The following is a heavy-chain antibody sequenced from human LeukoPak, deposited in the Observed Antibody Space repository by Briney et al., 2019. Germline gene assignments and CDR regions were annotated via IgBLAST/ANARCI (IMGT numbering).Heavy chain of an antibody. Sequence: PGGSLRLSCAASGFTFSSYWMNWVRQAPGKGLEWVASINHNGNVNYYVDSVKGRFTISRDNAKNSLYLQMSNLRAEDTAVNFCARGGGLDVWGQGATVTVSS. D-gene: IGHD3-16*01. J-gene: IGHJ6*02. V-gene: IGHV3-7*03. CDR1: GFTFSSYW. CDR2: INHNGNVN. CDR3: ARGGGLDV.